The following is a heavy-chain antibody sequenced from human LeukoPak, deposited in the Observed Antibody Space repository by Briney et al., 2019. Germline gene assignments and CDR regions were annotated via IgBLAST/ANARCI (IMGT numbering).Heavy chain of an antibody. V-gene: IGHV1-18*01. J-gene: IGHJ4*02. Sequence: ASVKVSCKASGYTFTSYGISWVRQAPGQGLEWMGWISAYNGNTNYAQKLQGRVTMTTDTSTSTAYMELRSLRSDDTAVYYCARADSSGYSVSWYFDYWGQGTLLTVSS. D-gene: IGHD3-22*01. CDR1: GYTFTSYG. CDR3: ARADSSGYSVSWYFDY. CDR2: ISAYNGNT.